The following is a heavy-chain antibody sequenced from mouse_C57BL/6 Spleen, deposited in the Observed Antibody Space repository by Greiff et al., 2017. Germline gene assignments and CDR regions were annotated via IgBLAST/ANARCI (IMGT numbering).Heavy chain of an antibody. V-gene: IGHV3-6*01. CDR1: GYSITSGYY. CDR2: ISYDGSN. J-gene: IGHJ3*01. D-gene: IGHD2-3*01. CDR3: AREWLLRGTY. Sequence: DVQLQESGPGLVKPSQSLSLTCSVTGYSITSGYYWNWIRQFPGNKLEWMGYISYDGSNNYNPSLKNRISITRDTSKNQFFLKLNSVTTEDTATYYCAREWLLRGTYWGQGTLVTVSA.